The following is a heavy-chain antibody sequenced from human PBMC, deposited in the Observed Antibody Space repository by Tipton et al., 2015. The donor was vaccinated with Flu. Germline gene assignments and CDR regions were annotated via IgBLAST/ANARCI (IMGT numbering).Heavy chain of an antibody. J-gene: IGHJ6*02. CDR3: AKEEGYCSSTSCQITYYYYGMDV. V-gene: IGHV3-30*02. D-gene: IGHD2-2*01. CDR2: IRYDGSNK. Sequence: SLRLSCAASGFTFSSYGMHWVRQAPSKGLEWVAFIRYDGSNKYYADSVKGRFTISRDNSKNTLYLQMNSLRAEDTAVYYCAKEEGYCSSTSCQITYYYYGMDVWGQGTTVTVSS. CDR1: GFTFSSYG.